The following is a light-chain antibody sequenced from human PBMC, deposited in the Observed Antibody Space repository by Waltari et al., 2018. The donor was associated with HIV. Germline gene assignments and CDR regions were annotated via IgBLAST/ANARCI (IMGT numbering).Light chain of an antibody. CDR3: QVWDSSSDHYV. CDR1: NIGSKS. Sequence: SYVLTQPPSVSVAPGKTARITCGGKNIGSKSVHWYQQKPGQAPVLVIYDDGDRPSGLPERFSGSNSGNTATLTISSVEAGDEADYYGQVWDSSSDHYVFGTGTKVTVL. V-gene: IGLV3-21*04. J-gene: IGLJ1*01. CDR2: DDG.